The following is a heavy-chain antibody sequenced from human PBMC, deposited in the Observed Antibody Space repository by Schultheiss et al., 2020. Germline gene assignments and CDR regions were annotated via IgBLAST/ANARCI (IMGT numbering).Heavy chain of an antibody. V-gene: IGHV1-46*01. D-gene: IGHD2-21*01. Sequence: ASVKVSCKASGGTFSSYTISWVRQAPGQGLEWMGIINPSGGSTSYAQKFQGRVTMTRDTSISTAYMELSRLRSDDTAVYYCARDFAYKRFDPWGQGTLVTVSS. CDR3: ARDFAYKRFDP. J-gene: IGHJ5*02. CDR1: GGTFSSYT. CDR2: INPSGGST.